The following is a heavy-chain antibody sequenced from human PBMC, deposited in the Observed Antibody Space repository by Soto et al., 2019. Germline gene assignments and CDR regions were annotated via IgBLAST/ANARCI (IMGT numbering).Heavy chain of an antibody. V-gene: IGHV4-59*01. CDR3: ATSTCGGDCYPLFQH. J-gene: IGHJ1*01. D-gene: IGHD2-21*02. CDR2: IYYSGST. CDR1: CGSIISYY. Sequence: PSETLSLTCTVSCGSIISYYWSWIRQPPGKGLEWIGYIYYSGSTNYNPSLKSRVTISVDTSKNQFSLKLSSVTAADTAVYYCATSTCGGDCYPLFQHWGQGTLVTVSS.